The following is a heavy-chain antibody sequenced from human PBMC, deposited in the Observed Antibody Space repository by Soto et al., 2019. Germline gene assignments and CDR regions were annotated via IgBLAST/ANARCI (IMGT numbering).Heavy chain of an antibody. D-gene: IGHD1-26*01. CDR2: ISSSSSTI. Sequence: GGFLRLSCAASGFTFSSYSMNWVRQAPGKGLGWVSYISSSSSTIYYADSVKGRFTISRDNAKNSLYLQMNSLRAEDTAVYYRAKDPVVGTRRAFDIWGQGTMVPVSS. V-gene: IGHV3-48*01. CDR3: AKDPVVGTRRAFDI. CDR1: GFTFSSYS. J-gene: IGHJ3*02.